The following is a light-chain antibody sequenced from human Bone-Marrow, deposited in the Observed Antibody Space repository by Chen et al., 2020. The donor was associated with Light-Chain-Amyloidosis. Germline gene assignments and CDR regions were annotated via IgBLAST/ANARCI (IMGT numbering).Light chain of an antibody. CDR3: QQFYSTPPA. V-gene: IGKV4-1*01. CDR2: WAS. CDR1: QSVLYSSDNKNY. J-gene: IGKJ3*01. Sequence: DIVMTQSPDSLAVSLGERATINCKSSQSVLYSSDNKNYLAWYQQKPGQPPKLLIYWASARESGVPDRFRGSGSGTDFTLTISSLQAEDVAVYYCQQFYSTPPAFGPGTKVEIK.